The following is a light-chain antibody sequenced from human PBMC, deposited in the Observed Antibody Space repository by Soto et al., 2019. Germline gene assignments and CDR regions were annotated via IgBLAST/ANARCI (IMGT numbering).Light chain of an antibody. J-gene: IGKJ2*01. CDR3: QQRNDWPPVYT. CDR2: DTT. CDR1: QSDSNY. V-gene: IGKV3-11*01. Sequence: EIVLTQSPATLSLSPGETATLSCRASQSDSNYLAWYQQKPGQAPRLLIYDTTTRATGISARFSGSGSGTDFPRTISSLEPEDFAVHYSQQRNDWPPVYTFGQGTKLEIK.